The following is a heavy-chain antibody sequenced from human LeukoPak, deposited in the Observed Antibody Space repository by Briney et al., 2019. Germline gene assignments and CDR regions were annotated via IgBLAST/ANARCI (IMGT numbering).Heavy chain of an antibody. V-gene: IGHV5-51*01. CDR2: VYPGDSDT. CDR1: GYSFTSYW. CDR3: ARLWEPTIRLRGFFGY. J-gene: IGHJ4*02. D-gene: IGHD1-26*01. Sequence: KSGESLKISCKGSGYSFTSYWIGWVRQMPGKGLEWTGIVYPGDSDTRYSPSFQGQVTISADKSISTAYLQWSSLKASDTAMYYCARLWEPTIRLRGFFGYWGQRTLVTVSS.